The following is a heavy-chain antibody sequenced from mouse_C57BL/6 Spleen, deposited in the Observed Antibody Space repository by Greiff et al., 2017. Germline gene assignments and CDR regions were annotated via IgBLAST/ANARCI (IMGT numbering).Heavy chain of an antibody. CDR2: IYPGDGDT. CDR3: ARSDDFLDY. V-gene: IGHV1-80*01. Sequence: VQLQQSGAELVKPGASVKISCKASGYAFSSYWVNWVKQRPGKGLEWIGQIYPGDGDTNYNGKFKGKATLTADKSSSTAYMQLSSLTSEDSAVYFCARSDDFLDYWGQGTTLTVSS. J-gene: IGHJ2*01. D-gene: IGHD2-4*01. CDR1: GYAFSSYW.